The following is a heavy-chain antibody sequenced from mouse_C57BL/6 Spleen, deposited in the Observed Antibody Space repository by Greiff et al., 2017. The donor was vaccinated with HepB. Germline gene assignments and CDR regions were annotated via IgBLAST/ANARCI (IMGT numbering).Heavy chain of an antibody. J-gene: IGHJ1*03. D-gene: IGHD2-12*01. CDR2: IDPSDSYT. CDR1: GYTFTSYW. V-gene: IGHV1-69*01. CDR3: ARSYYSYEYWYFDV. Sequence: QVQLQQPGAELVMPGASVKLSCKASGYTFTSYWMHWVKQRPGQGLEWIGEIDPSDSYTNYNQKFKGKSTLTVDKSSSTDYMQLSSLTSEDSAVYYCARSYYSYEYWYFDVWGTTTTVTVSS.